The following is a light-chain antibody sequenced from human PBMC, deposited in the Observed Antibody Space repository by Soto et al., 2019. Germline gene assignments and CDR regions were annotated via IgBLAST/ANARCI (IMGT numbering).Light chain of an antibody. J-gene: IGKJ4*01. Sequence: EIQMTQSPSTLSASVGDRVTITCRASQSISSWLAWYQQKPGKAPKLLIYGASSLESGVPSRFSGSGSGTEFTLTIRSLQPDDFATYYCQQYNSYSLTFGGGTKVDIK. CDR3: QQYNSYSLT. CDR1: QSISSW. V-gene: IGKV1-5*01. CDR2: GAS.